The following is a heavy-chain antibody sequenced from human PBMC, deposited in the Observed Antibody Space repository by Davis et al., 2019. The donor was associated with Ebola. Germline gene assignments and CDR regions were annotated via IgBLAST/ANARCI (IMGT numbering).Heavy chain of an antibody. V-gene: IGHV3-7*01. J-gene: IGHJ4*02. CDR2: MLHDGSEK. CDR3: ARDNYWKLDY. D-gene: IGHD4-11*01. Sequence: PGGSLRLSCAAAGFTFDDYAMHWVRQAPGKGLEWLANMLHDGSEKYSAGPVKGRFTISRDNARNSFYLQMNSLRVEDTAVYYCARDNYWKLDYWGQGILVTVSS. CDR1: GFTFDDYA.